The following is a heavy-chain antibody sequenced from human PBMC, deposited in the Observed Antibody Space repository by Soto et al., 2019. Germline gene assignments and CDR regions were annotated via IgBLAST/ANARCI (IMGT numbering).Heavy chain of an antibody. V-gene: IGHV3-23*01. D-gene: IGHD6-13*01. CDR2: ISGSGGSI. J-gene: IGHJ4*02. Sequence: GGSLRLSCAASGFTFSSYAMSWVRQAPGKGLEWVSAISGSGGSIYYADSVKGRFTISRDNSKNTLYLQMNSLRAEDTAVYYCAKDVGRQQLACIDYWGQGTLVTVSS. CDR3: AKDVGRQQLACIDY. CDR1: GFTFSSYA.